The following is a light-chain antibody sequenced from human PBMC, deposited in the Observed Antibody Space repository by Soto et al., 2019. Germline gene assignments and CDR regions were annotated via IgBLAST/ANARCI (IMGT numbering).Light chain of an antibody. Sequence: EIVLTQSPATLSLSPGERATLSCRASQSVSSYLAWYQQKPGQAPRLLIYDASNRATGIPARFSGSGSGTDFTLPISSLEPEDFVVYYCQQRSNWPPTFGQGTKLEIK. CDR2: DAS. CDR3: QQRSNWPPT. CDR1: QSVSSY. J-gene: IGKJ2*01. V-gene: IGKV3-11*01.